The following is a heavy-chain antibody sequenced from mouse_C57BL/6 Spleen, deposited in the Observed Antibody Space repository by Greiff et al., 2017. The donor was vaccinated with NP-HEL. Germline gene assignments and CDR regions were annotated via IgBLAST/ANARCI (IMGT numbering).Heavy chain of an antibody. CDR3: ARYAQATGFDY. J-gene: IGHJ2*01. V-gene: IGHV1-4*01. CDR1: GYTFTSYT. Sequence: QVQLQQSGAELARPGASVKMSCKASGYTFTSYTMHWVKQRPGQGLEWIGYINPSSGYTKYNQKFKDKATLTADKSSSTAYMQLNSLTSEDSSVYYCARYAQATGFDYWGQGTTLTVSS. D-gene: IGHD3-2*02. CDR2: INPSSGYT.